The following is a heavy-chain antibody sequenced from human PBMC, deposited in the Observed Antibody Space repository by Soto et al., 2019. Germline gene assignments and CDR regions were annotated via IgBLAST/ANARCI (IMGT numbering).Heavy chain of an antibody. CDR3: AKIGGNSGLGH. D-gene: IGHD6-25*01. J-gene: IGHJ4*02. Sequence: SQTLSITCALSGERESSNGSVWNCIKQSPSRGLEWLGRTYYRSIWQTEYAVSVKGRMTINPDSSKNQFSLQLNSVTPEDTAMYYCAKIGGNSGLGHWGPGTLGTVSS. CDR2: TYYRSIWQT. V-gene: IGHV6-1*01. CDR1: GERESSNGSV.